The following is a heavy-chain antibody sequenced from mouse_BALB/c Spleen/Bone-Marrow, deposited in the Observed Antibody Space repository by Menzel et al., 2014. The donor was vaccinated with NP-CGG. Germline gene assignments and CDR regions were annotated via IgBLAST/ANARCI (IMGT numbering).Heavy chain of an antibody. Sequence: EVQLVESGGGLVQPKGSLKLSCAASGFTFNTYAMNWVRQAPGKGSEWVARIRSKSNNYATYYADSVKDRFTISRDDSQSMLYLQMNNLKTEDTAMYYCVRHSYYYGSSYYAMDYWGQGTSVTVSS. D-gene: IGHD1-1*01. CDR2: IRSKSNNYAT. CDR1: GFTFNTYA. CDR3: VRHSYYYGSSYYAMDY. J-gene: IGHJ4*01. V-gene: IGHV10-1*02.